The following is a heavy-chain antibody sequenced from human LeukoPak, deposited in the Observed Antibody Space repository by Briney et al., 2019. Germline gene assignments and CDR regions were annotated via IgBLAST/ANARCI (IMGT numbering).Heavy chain of an antibody. CDR3: ARVSCGGDCYEYYFDY. V-gene: IGHV4-59*01. D-gene: IGHD2-21*02. Sequence: SETLSFTCTVSGGSISSYYWSWIRQPPGKGLEWIGYIYYSGSTNYNPSLKSRVTISVDTSKNQFSLKLSSVTAADTAVYYCARVSCGGDCYEYYFDYWGQGTLVTVSS. J-gene: IGHJ4*02. CDR1: GGSISSYY. CDR2: IYYSGST.